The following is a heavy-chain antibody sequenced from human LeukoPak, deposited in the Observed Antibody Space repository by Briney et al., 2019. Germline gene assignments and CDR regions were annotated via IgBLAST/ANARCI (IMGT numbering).Heavy chain of an antibody. CDR1: GGSISSGDHY. CDR2: IYYSGNT. J-gene: IGHJ5*02. V-gene: IGHV4-31*03. Sequence: SETLSLTCTVSGGSISSGDHYWTWIRQLPGKGLEWIGHIYYSGNTYYNPSFKSRITFSIDTSKNQFSLKLSSVTAADTAVYYCARAHDYDDYDRGLWFDPWGQGTLVTVSS. CDR3: ARAHDYDDYDRGLWFDP. D-gene: IGHD4-17*01.